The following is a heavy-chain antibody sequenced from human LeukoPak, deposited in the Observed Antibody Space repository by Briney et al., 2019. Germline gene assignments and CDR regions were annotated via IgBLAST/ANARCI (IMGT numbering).Heavy chain of an antibody. J-gene: IGHJ4*02. V-gene: IGHV3-74*01. CDR1: GNYW. CDR3: VSFYETY. CDR2: INSDGSWT. Sequence: GGSLRLSCAASGNYWMHWVRQVPGKGLVWVSHINSDGSWTSYADSVKGRFTISKDNAKNTVYLQMNSLRAEDTAVYYCVSFYETYWGRGTLVSVSS. D-gene: IGHD2/OR15-2a*01.